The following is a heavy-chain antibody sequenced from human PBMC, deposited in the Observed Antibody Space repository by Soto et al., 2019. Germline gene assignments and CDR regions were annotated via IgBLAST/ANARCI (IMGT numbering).Heavy chain of an antibody. J-gene: IGHJ4*02. CDR3: AREGNDSSSED. CDR1: GGSFSGYY. CDR2: INHSGST. D-gene: IGHD6-6*01. Sequence: SETLSLTCAVYGGSFSGYYWSWIRQPPGKGLEWIGEINHSGSTNYNPSLKSRVTISVDTSKNQFSLKLSSVTAADTAVYYCAREGNDSSSEDWGQGTLVTVSS. V-gene: IGHV4-34*01.